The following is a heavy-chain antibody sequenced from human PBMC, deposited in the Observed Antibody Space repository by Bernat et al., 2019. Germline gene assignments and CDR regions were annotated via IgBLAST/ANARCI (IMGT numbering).Heavy chain of an antibody. J-gene: IGHJ4*02. V-gene: IGHV3-23*01. Sequence: EVQLLESGGGLVQPGGSLRLSCAASRFTFSSYAMSWVRQAPGKGLEWVSAISGSGGSTYYADSVKGRFTISRDNSKNTLYLQMNSLRAEDTAVYYCAKAVQVTFGGVIATPLDYWGQGTLVTVSS. D-gene: IGHD3-16*02. CDR3: AKAVQVTFGGVIATPLDY. CDR2: ISGSGGST. CDR1: RFTFSSYA.